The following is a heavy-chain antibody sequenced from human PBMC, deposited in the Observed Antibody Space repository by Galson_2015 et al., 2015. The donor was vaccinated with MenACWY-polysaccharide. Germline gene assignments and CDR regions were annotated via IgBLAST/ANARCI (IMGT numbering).Heavy chain of an antibody. CDR2: MNPNSGNS. CDR1: GYTFTNYD. V-gene: IGHV1-8*01. J-gene: IGHJ4*02. CDR3: ARTFGDFDY. Sequence: SVKVSCKASGYTFTNYDINWVRQAPGQGLEWMAWMNPNSGNSGYAQKFLGRVTLTKDTSINTAYLELSSLRSEDTAMYYCARTFGDFDYWGQGTLVTVSS. D-gene: IGHD3-10*01.